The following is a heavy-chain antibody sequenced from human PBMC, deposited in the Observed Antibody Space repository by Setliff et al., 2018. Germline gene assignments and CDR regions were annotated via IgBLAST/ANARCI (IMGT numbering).Heavy chain of an antibody. D-gene: IGHD1-26*01. CDR3: ARDNTILGATDH. Sequence: PSETLSLTCTVSGASISDFYWTWIRQPAGKELEWIGRVSASGSTTYNPALNSRVTISVDTSTNQFSLRLTSLTAADTAVYFCARDNTILGATDHWGQGTLVTVSS. CDR2: VSASGST. CDR1: GASISDFY. J-gene: IGHJ5*02. V-gene: IGHV4-4*07.